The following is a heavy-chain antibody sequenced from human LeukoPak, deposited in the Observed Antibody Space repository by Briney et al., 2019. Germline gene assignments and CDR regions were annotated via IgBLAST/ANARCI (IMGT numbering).Heavy chain of an antibody. CDR2: IYSGGST. CDR3: ARDAARTPYSSSWPYGLDV. Sequence: GGSLRLSCAASGFTVSSNYMSWVRQAPGKGLEWVSVIYSGGSTYYADSVKGRFTISRDNSKNKLYLQMDSLRAEDRAVYYWARDAARTPYSSSWPYGLDVWGQGTPVTVSS. CDR1: GFTVSSNY. V-gene: IGHV3-66*01. J-gene: IGHJ6*02. D-gene: IGHD6-13*01.